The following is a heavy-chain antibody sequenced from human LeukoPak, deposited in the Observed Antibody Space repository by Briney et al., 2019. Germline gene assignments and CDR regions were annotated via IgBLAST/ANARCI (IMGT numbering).Heavy chain of an antibody. CDR1: GLSFSTYG. V-gene: IGHV3-30*18. J-gene: IGHJ4*02. CDR3: AKGANPYYYDSSGYPYYFDY. CDR2: ISYDGSNR. Sequence: GGSLRLSCAASGLSFSTYGMHWVRQAPGKGLEWVAVISYDGSNRYFADSVKGRFTISRDNSKNTLYLQMNSLRAEDTAVYYCAKGANPYYYDSSGYPYYFDYWGQGTLVTVSS. D-gene: IGHD3-22*01.